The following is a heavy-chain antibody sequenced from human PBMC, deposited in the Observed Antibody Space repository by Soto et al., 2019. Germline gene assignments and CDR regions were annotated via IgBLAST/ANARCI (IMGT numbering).Heavy chain of an antibody. J-gene: IGHJ4*02. CDR2: MYYGGRS. V-gene: IGHV4-61*01. CDR3: GGYRIGRGATFDL. CDR1: GNFFSSGTYY. Sequence: XETLSLPCTVSGNFFSSGTYYGTSIRQRPGKGLECIGYMYYGGRSNYNPSLKSGLSMSVDDSKNQFFLSLHSVTAADTAMYYCGGYRIGRGATFDLWGQGNLVTVSS. D-gene: IGHD1-26*01.